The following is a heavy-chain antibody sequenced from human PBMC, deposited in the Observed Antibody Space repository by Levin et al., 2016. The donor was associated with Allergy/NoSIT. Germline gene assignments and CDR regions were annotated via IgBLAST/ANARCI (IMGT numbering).Heavy chain of an antibody. CDR2: ISSSSSTI. CDR1: GFTFSSYS. D-gene: IGHD1-20*01. Sequence: GESLKISCAASGFTFSSYSMNWVRQAPGKGLEWVSYISSSSSTIYYADSVKGRFTISRDNAKNSLYLQMNSLRDEDTAVYYCARDPRGYNWGSLHYYGMDVWGQGTTVTVSS. CDR3: ARDPRGYNWGSLHYYGMDV. V-gene: IGHV3-48*02. J-gene: IGHJ6*02.